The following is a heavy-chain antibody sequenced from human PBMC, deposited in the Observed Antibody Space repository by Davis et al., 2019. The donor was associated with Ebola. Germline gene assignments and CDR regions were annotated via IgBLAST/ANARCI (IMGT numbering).Heavy chain of an antibody. CDR2: VHPGTSDL. V-gene: IGHV5-51*01. J-gene: IGHJ4*02. CDR3: AREVGETKLDQ. Sequence: GESLKISCKASGYNFNDYWIGWVRQVPGKGLEWMGNVHPGTSDLRVSPSFQGQVTISVDKSITTAYLQWSSLMASDTAVYYCAREVGETKLDQWGQGTLVTVSS. CDR1: GYNFNDYW. D-gene: IGHD1-26*01.